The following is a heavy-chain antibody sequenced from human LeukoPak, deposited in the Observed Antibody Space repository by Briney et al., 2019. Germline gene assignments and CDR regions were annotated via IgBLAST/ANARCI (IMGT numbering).Heavy chain of an antibody. CDR1: GFTFSSYG. J-gene: IGHJ4*02. V-gene: IGHV3-33*01. Sequence: PGGSLRLSCAASGFTFSSYGMHWVRQAPGKGLEWVAVIWYDGSNKYYADSVKGRFTISRDNSQNTLYLQMNSLRAEDTAVYYCARDQRDSSGWAYYFDYWGQGTLVTVSS. D-gene: IGHD6-19*01. CDR3: ARDQRDSSGWAYYFDY. CDR2: IWYDGSNK.